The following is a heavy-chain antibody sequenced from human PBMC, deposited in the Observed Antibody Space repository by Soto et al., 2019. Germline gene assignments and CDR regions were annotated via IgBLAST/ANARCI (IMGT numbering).Heavy chain of an antibody. V-gene: IGHV3-21*01. CDR3: ARDDCSGGSCNPDY. CDR1: GFTFSSYS. Sequence: GGSLRLSCAASGFTFSSYSMNWVRQAPGKGLEWVSSISSSSSYIYYADSVKGRFTISRDNAKNSLYLQMNSLRAEDTAVYYCARDDCSGGSCNPDYRGQGTLVTVSS. D-gene: IGHD2-15*01. J-gene: IGHJ4*02. CDR2: ISSSSSYI.